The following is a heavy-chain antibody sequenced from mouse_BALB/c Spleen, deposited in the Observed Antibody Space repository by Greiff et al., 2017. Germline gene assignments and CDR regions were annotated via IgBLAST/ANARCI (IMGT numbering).Heavy chain of an antibody. CDR2: ILPGSGST. Sequence: QVTLKESGAELMKPGASVKISCKATGYTFSSYWIEWVKQRPGHGLEWIGEILPGSGSTNYNEKFKGKATFTADTSSNTAYMQLSSLTSEDSAVYYCVVPGYAMDYWGQGTSVTVSS. CDR3: VVPGYAMDY. V-gene: IGHV1-9*01. CDR1: GYTFSSYW. J-gene: IGHJ4*01. D-gene: IGHD5-1*01.